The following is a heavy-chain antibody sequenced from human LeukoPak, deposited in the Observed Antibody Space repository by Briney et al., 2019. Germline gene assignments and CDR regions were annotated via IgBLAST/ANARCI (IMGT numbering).Heavy chain of an antibody. CDR3: ARGASIAPDAFDI. CDR1: GGSISSSSYY. Sequence: PSETLSLTCTVSGGSISSSSYYWGWIRQPAGKGLEWIGRIYTSGSTNYNPSLKSRVTISVDTSKNQFSLKLSSVTAADTAVYYCARGASIAPDAFDIWGQGTMVTVSS. D-gene: IGHD6-6*01. CDR2: IYTSGST. V-gene: IGHV4-61*02. J-gene: IGHJ3*02.